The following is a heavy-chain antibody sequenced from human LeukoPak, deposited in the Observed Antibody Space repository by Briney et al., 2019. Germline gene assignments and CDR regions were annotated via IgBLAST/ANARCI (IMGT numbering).Heavy chain of an antibody. CDR1: GGSFSGYY. CDR3: ARFGSSWSVYYYYYGMDV. D-gene: IGHD6-13*01. J-gene: IGHJ6*02. V-gene: IGHV4-34*01. CDR2: INHSGST. Sequence: SETLSLTCAVYGGSFSGYYWSWIRQPPGKGLEWIGEINHSGSTNYNPSLKSRVTISVDTSKNQFSLKLSSVTAADTAVYYCARFGSSWSVYYYYYGMDVWGQGTTATVSS.